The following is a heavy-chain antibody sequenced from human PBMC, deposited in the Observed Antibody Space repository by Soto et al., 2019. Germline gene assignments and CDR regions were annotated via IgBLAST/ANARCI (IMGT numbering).Heavy chain of an antibody. CDR2: TIPILGTA. Sequence: PVNVSCPAPGGTFTTYALRWMRQAPGQGLERMCGTIPILGTAHYAQKFQGRVTNTADESTSTACMEGGRRRSEDPAVYYCARGRSLVGERGAFDIWGRGAMVTVS. D-gene: IGHD2-21*01. CDR1: GGTFTTYA. CDR3: ARGRSLVGERGAFDI. J-gene: IGHJ3*02. V-gene: IGHV1-69*13.